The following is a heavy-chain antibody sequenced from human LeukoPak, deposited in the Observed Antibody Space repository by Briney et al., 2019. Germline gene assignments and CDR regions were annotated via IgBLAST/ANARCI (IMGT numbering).Heavy chain of an antibody. D-gene: IGHD3-10*01. CDR3: ARGRGGHYDY. Sequence: PGGSLRLSWVGSGFTFTTFPMHWARQAPGKGLEYVSAINSNGGSTYYADSVKGGFTISRGNSKNTLYLQMGSLRAEDMAMYYCARGRGGHYDYWGQGTLVTVSS. CDR2: INSNGGST. J-gene: IGHJ4*02. CDR1: GFTFTTFP. V-gene: IGHV3-64*02.